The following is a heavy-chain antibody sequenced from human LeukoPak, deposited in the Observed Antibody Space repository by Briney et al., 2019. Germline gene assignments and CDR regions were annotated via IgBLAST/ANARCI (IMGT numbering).Heavy chain of an antibody. CDR3: ASGIRAFDY. CDR2: IYSGGST. CDR1: GFTFSNYW. Sequence: GGPLRLSCAASGFTFSNYWMSWVRQAPGKGLEWVSVIYSGGSTYYADSLKGRFTISRDNSKNTLYLQMNSLRAEDTAVYYCASGIRAFDYWGQGALVTVSS. J-gene: IGHJ4*02. V-gene: IGHV3-66*01. D-gene: IGHD1-26*01.